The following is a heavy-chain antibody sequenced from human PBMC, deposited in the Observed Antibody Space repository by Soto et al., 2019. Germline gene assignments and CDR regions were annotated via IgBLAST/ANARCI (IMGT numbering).Heavy chain of an antibody. CDR2: INSDGRST. J-gene: IGHJ6*02. CDR1: GLTFSNYW. CDR3: ARELVHYDALTGYHSYGMDV. D-gene: IGHD3-9*01. V-gene: IGHV3-74*01. Sequence: EVQLVESGGGLVQPGGSLRLSCAASGLTFSNYWMHWVRQAPGKGPLWVSRINSDGRSTNNADSVMGRFTISRDNAKNTRYLQINSLRDEDTAVYYCARELVHYDALTGYHSYGMDVWGQGTTVTVSS.